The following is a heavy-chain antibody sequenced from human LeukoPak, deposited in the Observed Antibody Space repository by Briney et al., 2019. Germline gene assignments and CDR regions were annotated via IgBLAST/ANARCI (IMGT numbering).Heavy chain of an antibody. CDR3: ARDQSSYGSGSRDAFDI. CDR1: GFTFSSYS. V-gene: IGHV3-21*01. CDR2: ISSSSSYI. Sequence: GGSLRLSCAASGFTFSSYSMNWVRQAPGKGLEWVSSISSSSSYIYYADSVKGRFTISRDNAKNSLYLQMNSLRAEDTAVYYCARDQSSYGSGSRDAFDIWGQGTMVTVSS. J-gene: IGHJ3*02. D-gene: IGHD3-10*01.